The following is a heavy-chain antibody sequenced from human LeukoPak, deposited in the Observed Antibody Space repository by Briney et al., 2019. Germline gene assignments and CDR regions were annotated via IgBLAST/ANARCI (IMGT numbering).Heavy chain of an antibody. J-gene: IGHJ4*02. D-gene: IGHD6-19*01. CDR3: AKAGSSGWSSSGGDY. CDR1: GFTFSKFA. V-gene: IGHV3-23*01. CDR2: ISGSGGST. Sequence: GGSLRLSCAASGFTFSKFAMSWVRQAPGKGLEWVSTISGSGGSTFYADSVKGRFPISRDNSNNTLFLQMNSLRAEDTAIYFCAKAGSSGWSSSGGDYWGQGSLVTLSS.